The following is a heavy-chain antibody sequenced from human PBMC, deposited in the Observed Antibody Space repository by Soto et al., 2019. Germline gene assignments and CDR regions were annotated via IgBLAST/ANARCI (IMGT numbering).Heavy chain of an antibody. J-gene: IGHJ6*02. CDR2: IYYSGST. CDR3: ASSVTTRVQRDYGMDV. Sequence: PSETLSLTCTVSGGSISSSSYYWGWIRQPPGKGLEWIGSIYYSGSTYYNPSLKSRVTISVDTSKNQFSLKLSSVTATDTAVYYCASSVTTRVQRDYGMDVWGQGNTVT. D-gene: IGHD4-17*01. V-gene: IGHV4-39*01. CDR1: GGSISSSSYY.